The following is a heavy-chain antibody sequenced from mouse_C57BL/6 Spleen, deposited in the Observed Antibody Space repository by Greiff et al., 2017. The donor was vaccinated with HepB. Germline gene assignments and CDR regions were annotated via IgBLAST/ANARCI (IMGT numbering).Heavy chain of an antibody. CDR2: INPNNGGT. V-gene: IGHV1-26*01. Sequence: VQLQQSGPELVKPGASVKISCKASGYTFTDYYMNWVKQSHGKSLEWIGDINPNNGGTSYNQKFKGKATLTVDKSSSTAYMELRSLTSEDSAVYYCAITEAYWGQGTLVTVSA. CDR1: GYTFTDYY. CDR3: AITEAY. J-gene: IGHJ3*01.